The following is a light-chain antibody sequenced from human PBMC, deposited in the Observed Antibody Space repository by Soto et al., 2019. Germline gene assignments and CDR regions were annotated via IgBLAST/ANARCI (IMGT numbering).Light chain of an antibody. V-gene: IGKV3-20*01. CDR3: QQYVTSPT. CDR1: QSLAGNY. Sequence: EIVLTQSPGTLSLSPGERATLSGRASQSLAGNYLAWYQQKPGQAPRLLISGASSRATGIPDRFSGSGSGTDFTLTITRLEPEDFAVYYCQQYVTSPTFGPGTKVHIK. CDR2: GAS. J-gene: IGKJ3*01.